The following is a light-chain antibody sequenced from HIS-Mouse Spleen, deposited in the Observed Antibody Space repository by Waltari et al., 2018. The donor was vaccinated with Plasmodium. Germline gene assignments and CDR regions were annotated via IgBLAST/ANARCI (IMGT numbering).Light chain of an antibody. V-gene: IGLV3-10*01. CDR3: YSTDSSGNHRV. CDR2: EDS. CDR1: ALPKKY. J-gene: IGLJ3*02. Sequence: SYELKQPPPVSVSPGQTPRITGPDIALPKKYAYWYKQKSGQAPVLGIYEDSKRPSGIPERFSGSSSGTMATLTISGAQVEDEADYYCYSTDSSGNHRVFGGGTKLTVL.